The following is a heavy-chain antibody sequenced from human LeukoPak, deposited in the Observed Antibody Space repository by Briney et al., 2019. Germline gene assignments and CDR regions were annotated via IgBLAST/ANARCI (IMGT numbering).Heavy chain of an antibody. Sequence: PGGSLRLSCSASGFTFSSYAMHWVRQAPGKGLECVSAISRNGASTYYADSVKGRFTISRDNSKNTLYLQMNSLRAEDTAVYYCAKRGIGYDSSGYPAFFDYWGQGTLVTVSS. J-gene: IGHJ4*02. V-gene: IGHV3-64*04. CDR2: ISRNGAST. CDR3: AKRGIGYDSSGYPAFFDY. CDR1: GFTFSSYA. D-gene: IGHD3-22*01.